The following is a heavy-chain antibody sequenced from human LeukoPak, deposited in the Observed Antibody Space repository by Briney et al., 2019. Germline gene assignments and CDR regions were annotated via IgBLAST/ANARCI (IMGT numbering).Heavy chain of an antibody. CDR1: GFTFSSCD. Sequence: PGGSLRLSCAASGFTFSSCDMHWVRQATGKGLEWVSAIGTAGDTYYPGSVKGRFTISRENAKNSLYLQMNSLRAGDTAVYYCARAPPYYDFWSGHTDYYYGMDVWGQGTTVTVSS. CDR3: ARAPPYYDFWSGHTDYYYGMDV. D-gene: IGHD3-3*01. V-gene: IGHV3-13*01. CDR2: IGTAGDT. J-gene: IGHJ6*02.